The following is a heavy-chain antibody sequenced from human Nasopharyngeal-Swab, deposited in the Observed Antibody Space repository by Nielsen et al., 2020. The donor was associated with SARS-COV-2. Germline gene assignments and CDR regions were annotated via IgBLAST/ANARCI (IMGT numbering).Heavy chain of an antibody. CDR2: ISSSGSTI. CDR3: AREGGNSYYYGMDV. V-gene: IGHV3-11*01. Sequence: GESLKISCAASGFTFSDYYVSWIRQAPGKGLEWVSYISSSGSTIYYADSVKGRFTISRDNAKNSLYLQMNSLRAEDTAVYYCAREGGNSYYYGMDVWGQGTTVTVSS. CDR1: GFTFSDYY. D-gene: IGHD2-15*01. J-gene: IGHJ6*02.